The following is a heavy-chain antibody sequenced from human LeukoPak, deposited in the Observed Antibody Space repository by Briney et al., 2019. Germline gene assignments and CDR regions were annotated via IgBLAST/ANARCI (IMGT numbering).Heavy chain of an antibody. CDR3: AKALYGGSGCWFDP. CDR1: GFTFSTYA. V-gene: IGHV3-23*01. D-gene: IGHD4-23*01. CDR2: IIAGGGST. Sequence: GGCLRLSCAASGFTFSTYAMSWVRQAPGKGLEWVSAIIAGGGSTFYADSVKGRFTISRDNSKNTLYLQMNSLRAEDTAVYYCAKALYGGSGCWFDPWGQGTLDTLPS. J-gene: IGHJ5*02.